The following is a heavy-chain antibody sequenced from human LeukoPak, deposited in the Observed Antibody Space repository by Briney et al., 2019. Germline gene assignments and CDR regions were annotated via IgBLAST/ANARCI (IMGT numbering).Heavy chain of an antibody. Sequence: GGSLRLSCAASGFTVSSNYMSWVRQAPGKGLEWVSSINPDSKYIYYRDSARGRFTISRDNAKNSLYLQMNSLRVEDTAVYFCARFVDQSTYYFDSWGQGTLVIVSS. CDR2: INPDSKYI. D-gene: IGHD3-10*01. CDR3: ARFVDQSTYYFDS. J-gene: IGHJ4*02. CDR1: GFTVSSNY. V-gene: IGHV3-21*01.